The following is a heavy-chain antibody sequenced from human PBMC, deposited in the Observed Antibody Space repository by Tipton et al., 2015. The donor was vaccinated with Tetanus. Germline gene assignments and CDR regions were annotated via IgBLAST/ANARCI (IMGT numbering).Heavy chain of an antibody. CDR2: VYYSGST. CDR1: GGSISTSSYF. V-gene: IGHV4-39*01. CDR3: ARPPLGYCGGGNCFAWFDC. Sequence: LRLSCTVSGGSISTSSYFWGWIRQPPGRGLEWIGTVYYSGSTYYNPSLESRVTISVDTAKNQFSLKLSSVTAADTAVYYCARPPLGYCGGGNCFAWFDCWGQGALVTVSS. J-gene: IGHJ4*02. D-gene: IGHD2-15*01.